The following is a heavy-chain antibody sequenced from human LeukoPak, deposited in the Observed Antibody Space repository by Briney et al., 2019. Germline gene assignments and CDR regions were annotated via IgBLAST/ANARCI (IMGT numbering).Heavy chain of an antibody. J-gene: IGHJ4*02. Sequence: GGSLRLSCAASGFTFSSYWMHWVRQAPGKGLVWVSRINSDGSSTSYADSVKGRFTISRDDAKNTLYLQINGLRAEDTAVYYCARGLRVASFDYWGQGTLVTVSS. CDR3: ARGLRVASFDY. V-gene: IGHV3-74*01. CDR1: GFTFSSYW. D-gene: IGHD3-3*01. CDR2: INSDGSST.